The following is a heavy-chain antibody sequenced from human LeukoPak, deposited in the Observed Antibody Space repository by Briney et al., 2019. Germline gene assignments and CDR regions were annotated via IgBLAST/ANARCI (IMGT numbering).Heavy chain of an antibody. V-gene: IGHV3-30*18. CDR1: GFTFSSYG. Sequence: GWSLRLSCAASGFTFSSYGMHWVRQAPGKGLEWVAVISYDGSNKYYADSVKGRFTISRDNSKNTLYLQMNSLRAEDTAVYYCANYGSGSYYTKYFDLWGRGTLVTVSS. J-gene: IGHJ2*01. CDR3: ANYGSGSYYTKYFDL. CDR2: ISYDGSNK. D-gene: IGHD3-10*01.